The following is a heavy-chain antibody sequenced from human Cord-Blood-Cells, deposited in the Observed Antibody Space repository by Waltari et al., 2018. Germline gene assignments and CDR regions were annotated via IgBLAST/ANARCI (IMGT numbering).Heavy chain of an antibody. CDR1: GGSISSGGYY. J-gene: IGHJ4*02. CDR2: IYYSGST. Sequence: QVQLQESGPGLVKPSQTLSLPCTVSGGSISSGGYYWSWIRQHPGKGLEWIGYIYYSGSTYYNPSLKSRVTISVDTSKNQFSLKLSSVTAADTAVYYCARGDDNSSSFDYWGQGTLATVSS. D-gene: IGHD6-6*01. CDR3: ARGDDNSSSFDY. V-gene: IGHV4-31*03.